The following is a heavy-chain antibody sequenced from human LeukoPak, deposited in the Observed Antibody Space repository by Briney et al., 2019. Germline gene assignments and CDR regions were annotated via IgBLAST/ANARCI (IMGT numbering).Heavy chain of an antibody. D-gene: IGHD6-13*01. CDR1: GFTFSSYG. CDR2: ISYDGSHN. J-gene: IGHJ6*02. V-gene: IGHV3-30*18. CDR3: AKDRIAAAGTYYGMDV. Sequence: GRSLRLSCAASGFTFSSYGMHWVRQAPGKGLEWVAVISYDGSHNYNADSVKGRFTISRDNSKNTLYLQMNSLRAEDTAVYYCAKDRIAAAGTYYGMDVWGQGTTVTVSS.